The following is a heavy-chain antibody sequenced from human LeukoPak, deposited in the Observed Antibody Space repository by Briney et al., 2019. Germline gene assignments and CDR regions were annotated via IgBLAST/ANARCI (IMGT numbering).Heavy chain of an antibody. D-gene: IGHD1-26*01. CDR3: AKGPEWELLTYYYYGMDV. CDR1: GFTFSSFA. Sequence: GGSLRLSCAASGFTFSSFAMSWVRQAPGKGLEWVSGISGSGASTYCADSVKGRFTISRDNSKNTLYLQMNSLRAEDTAVYYCAKGPEWELLTYYYYGMDVWGQGTTVTVSS. CDR2: ISGSGAST. V-gene: IGHV3-23*01. J-gene: IGHJ6*02.